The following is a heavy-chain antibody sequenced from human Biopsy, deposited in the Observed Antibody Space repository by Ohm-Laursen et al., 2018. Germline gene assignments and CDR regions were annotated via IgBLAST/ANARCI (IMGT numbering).Heavy chain of an antibody. CDR3: AKGQDLTAGAEYFQY. CDR2: INPNSGTT. D-gene: IGHD3-9*01. Sequence: ASVKVSCKTSGYTFTGYFLHWVRQVPGQGLEWMGWINPNSGTTKTAENFQGSVTMTRDTSITTAYLDLTRLTSDDTAVYFCAKGQDLTAGAEYFQYWGHGALITVSS. J-gene: IGHJ1*01. V-gene: IGHV1-2*04. CDR1: GYTFTGYF.